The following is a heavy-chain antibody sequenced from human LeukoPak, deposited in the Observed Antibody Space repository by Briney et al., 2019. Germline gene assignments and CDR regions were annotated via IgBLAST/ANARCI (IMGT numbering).Heavy chain of an antibody. CDR2: VYHNGTP. CDR3: ATAPILRGEAGEQYKYGMDV. J-gene: IGHJ6*02. Sequence: SETLSLTCAVSVGSISSGNWWSWVRQSPGKGLEWIGEVYHNGTPNYNPSLKSRVTISADTFKNHFSLKLTSVTAADTAVYYCATAPILRGEAGEQYKYGMDVWGQGTTVSVSS. CDR1: VGSISSGNW. D-gene: IGHD2-2*02. V-gene: IGHV4-4*02.